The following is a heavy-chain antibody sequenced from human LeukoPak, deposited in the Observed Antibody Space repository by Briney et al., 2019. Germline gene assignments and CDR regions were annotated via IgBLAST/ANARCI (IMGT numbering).Heavy chain of an antibody. CDR2: MNPNSGNT. Sequence: GASVKVSCKASGYTFTSYDINWVRQATGQGLEWMGGMNPNSGNTGYAQKFQGRVTITRNTSISTAYMELSSLRSEDTAVYYCARARRDGYNLFGYWGQGTLVTVSS. CDR1: GYTFTSYD. V-gene: IGHV1-8*03. CDR3: ARARRDGYNLFGY. J-gene: IGHJ4*02. D-gene: IGHD5-24*01.